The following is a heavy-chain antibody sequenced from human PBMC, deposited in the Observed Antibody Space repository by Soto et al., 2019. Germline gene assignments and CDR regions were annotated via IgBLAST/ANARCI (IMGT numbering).Heavy chain of an antibody. J-gene: IGHJ3*02. Sequence: GGSLRLSCAASGFTFSSYWMHWVRQAPGKGLVWVSRINSDGSSTSYADSVKGRFTISRDNAKNTLYLQMNSLRAEDTAVYYCARVDTAMAYDAFDIWGQGTMVTVSS. D-gene: IGHD5-18*01. V-gene: IGHV3-74*01. CDR1: GFTFSSYW. CDR3: ARVDTAMAYDAFDI. CDR2: INSDGSST.